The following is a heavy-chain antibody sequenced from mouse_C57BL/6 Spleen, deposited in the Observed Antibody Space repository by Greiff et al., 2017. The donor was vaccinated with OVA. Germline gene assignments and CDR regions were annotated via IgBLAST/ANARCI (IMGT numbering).Heavy chain of an antibody. V-gene: IGHV1-42*01. CDR2: INPSTGGT. J-gene: IGHJ2*01. D-gene: IGHD1-1*01. CDR3: ALLLRTGY. CDR1: GYSFTGYY. Sequence: EVKVVESGPELVKPGASVKISCKASGYSFTGYYMNWVKQSPEKSLEWIGEINPSTGGTTYNQKFKAKATLTVDKSSSTAYMQLKSLTSEDSAVYYCALLLRTGYWGQGTTLTVSS.